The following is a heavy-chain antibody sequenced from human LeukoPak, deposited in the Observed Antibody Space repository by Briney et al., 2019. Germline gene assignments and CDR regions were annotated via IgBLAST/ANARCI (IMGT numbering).Heavy chain of an antibody. CDR2: ISGRGCST. Sequence: PGGSLTLSCPPSGFTFSNYARSGVRQAPGKGREWVSAISGRGCSTYYAGSVKGRFTISRHNSNNTLYLQMNSLRAEDTAVYYCAKGPSSCYGPSCYYYYYMDVWGKGTTVTVSS. V-gene: IGHV3-23*01. D-gene: IGHD2-2*01. CDR1: GFTFSNYA. CDR3: AKGPSSCYGPSCYYYYYMDV. J-gene: IGHJ6*03.